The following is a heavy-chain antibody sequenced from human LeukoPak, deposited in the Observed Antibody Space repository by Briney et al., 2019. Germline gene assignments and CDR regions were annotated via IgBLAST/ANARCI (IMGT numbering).Heavy chain of an antibody. Sequence: ASVKVSCKTSGYTFTSYDMNWVRQAPGQGLEWMGWINTKTGNPTYAPGSTGRFVFSLDTSVSTAYLQISGLKAEDTAVYYCARDVGGSYFFSFDPWGQGTLVTVSS. CDR2: INTKTGNP. CDR1: GYTFTSYD. V-gene: IGHV7-4-1*02. J-gene: IGHJ5*02. D-gene: IGHD1-26*01. CDR3: ARDVGGSYFFSFDP.